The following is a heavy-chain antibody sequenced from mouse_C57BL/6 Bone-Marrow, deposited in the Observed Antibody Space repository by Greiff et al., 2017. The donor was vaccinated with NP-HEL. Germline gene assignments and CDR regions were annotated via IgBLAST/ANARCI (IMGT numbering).Heavy chain of an antibody. D-gene: IGHD4-1*02. Sequence: QVQLQQSGAELAKPGASVQLSCKASGYTFTSYWLHWVKQRPGQGLEWIGYINPSSGDTEYNQTFKGKATLTADKSSSTAYMQLSSLTSEDSAVYYCARYSASTGTRAMDYWGQGTAVTVSS. CDR2: INPSSGDT. CDR3: ARYSASTGTRAMDY. CDR1: GYTFTSYW. J-gene: IGHJ4*01. V-gene: IGHV1-7*01.